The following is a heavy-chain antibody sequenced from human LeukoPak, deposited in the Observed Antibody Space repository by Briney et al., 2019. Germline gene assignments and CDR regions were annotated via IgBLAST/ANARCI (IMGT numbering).Heavy chain of an antibody. CDR1: GGSISSYC. CDR2: IYYSGST. CDR3: ARVKGSGSYYYFDY. Sequence: SETLSLTCTVSGGSISSYCWSWIRQPPGKGLEWIGYIYYSGSTNYNPSLKSRVTISVDTSKNQFSLKLSSVTAADTAVYYCARVKGSGSYYYFDYWGQGTLVTVSS. J-gene: IGHJ4*02. V-gene: IGHV4-59*01. D-gene: IGHD3-10*01.